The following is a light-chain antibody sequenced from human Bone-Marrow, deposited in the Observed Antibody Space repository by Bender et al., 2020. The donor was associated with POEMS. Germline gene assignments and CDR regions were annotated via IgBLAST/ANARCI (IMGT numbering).Light chain of an antibody. CDR1: SSDVGGYDY. J-gene: IGLJ2*01. CDR3: CSYGGSQNLV. CDR2: EGS. Sequence: QSALTQPRSVSGSPGQSVTISCTGTSSDVGGYDYVSWYQQLPGKAPKLIIYEGSQWPSGVSNRFSGSKSGNTASLTISGLQPEDKAEYYCCSYGGSQNLVFGGGTKLTVL. V-gene: IGLV2-11*01.